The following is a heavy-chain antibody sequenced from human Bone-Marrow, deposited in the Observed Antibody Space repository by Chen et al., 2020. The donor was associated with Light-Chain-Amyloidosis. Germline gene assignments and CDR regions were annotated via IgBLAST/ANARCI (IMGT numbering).Heavy chain of an antibody. J-gene: IGHJ4*02. D-gene: IGHD3-10*01. CDR1: SGSITNYY. V-gene: IGHV4-59*01. CDR2: IYFSGTT. CDR3: ASSDYGSGSYYFDY. Sequence: QVQLQESGPGLVRPSETLSLTCTVSSGSITNYYWTWIRQPPGKGLEWIGYIYFSGTTNYNPSLKGRVTISVDTSKNQFSLKLTSVTAADTAVYYCASSDYGSGSYYFDYWGQGSLVTVSS.